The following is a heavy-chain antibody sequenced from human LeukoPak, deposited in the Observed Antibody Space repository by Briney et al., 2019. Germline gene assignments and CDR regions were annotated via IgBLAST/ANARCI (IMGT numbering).Heavy chain of an antibody. CDR3: AKESNAFDV. J-gene: IGHJ3*01. Sequence: GRSLRLPCAASGLSFNSHAMHWVRQAPDKGLQWVAFISHDAGTKYYADSVKGRFTISRDNAENTVYLQMNSLRVEDTGVYYCAKESNAFDVWGQGTMVTVSS. CDR2: ISHDAGTK. CDR1: GLSFNSHA. V-gene: IGHV3-30*18.